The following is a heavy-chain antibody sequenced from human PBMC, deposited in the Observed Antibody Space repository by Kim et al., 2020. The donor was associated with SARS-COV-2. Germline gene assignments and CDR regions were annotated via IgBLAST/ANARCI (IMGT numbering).Heavy chain of an antibody. J-gene: IGHJ4*02. V-gene: IGHV4-59*01. Sequence: NSTPSLKSRVTIAVHTSKTQFFLMLTSVTAADTAVYYCARKRADSSGFIDYWGQGVLVTVSS. CDR3: ARKRADSSGFIDY. D-gene: IGHD3-22*01.